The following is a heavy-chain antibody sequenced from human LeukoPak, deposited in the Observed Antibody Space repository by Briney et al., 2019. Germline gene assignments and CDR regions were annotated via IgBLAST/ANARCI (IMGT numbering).Heavy chain of an antibody. CDR1: GYTFTGYY. J-gene: IGHJ5*02. D-gene: IGHD3-3*01. V-gene: IGHV1-2*02. Sequence: ASVKVSCKASGYTFTGYYMHWVRQAPGQGLEWMGWINPNSGGTNYAQKFQGRVTMTRDTSISTAYMELSRLRSDDTAVYYCARNYDFWSGYDPNWSDPWGQGTLVTVSS. CDR2: INPNSGGT. CDR3: ARNYDFWSGYDPNWSDP.